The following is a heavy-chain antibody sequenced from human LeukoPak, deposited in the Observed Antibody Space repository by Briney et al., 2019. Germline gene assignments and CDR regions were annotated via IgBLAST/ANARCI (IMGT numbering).Heavy chain of an antibody. D-gene: IGHD6-13*01. CDR1: GFTFSSYA. V-gene: IGHV3-30-3*01. Sequence: GGSLRLSCAASGFTFSSYAMHWVRQAPGKGLEWVAVISYDGSNKYYADSVKGRFTISRDNSKSTLYLQMNSLRAEDTAVYYCARVGGGSSWYDTLYYYYGMDVWGQGTTVTVSS. CDR2: ISYDGSNK. J-gene: IGHJ6*02. CDR3: ARVGGGSSWYDTLYYYYGMDV.